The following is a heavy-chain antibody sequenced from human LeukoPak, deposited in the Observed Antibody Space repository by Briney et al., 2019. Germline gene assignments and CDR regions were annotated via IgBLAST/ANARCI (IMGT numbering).Heavy chain of an antibody. D-gene: IGHD6-13*01. CDR3: TRDGEDPGIAAAGTVWESSGWYGYYYYYMDV. CDR1: GFTFDDYG. Sequence: GGSLRLSCVASGFTFDDYGMSWVRQAPGKGLEWVGFIRSKAYGGTTEYAASVKGRFTISRDDSKSIAYLQMNSLKTEDTAVYYCTRDGEDPGIAAAGTVWESSGWYGYYYYYMDVWGKGTTVTVSS. CDR2: IRSKAYGGTT. J-gene: IGHJ6*03. V-gene: IGHV3-49*04.